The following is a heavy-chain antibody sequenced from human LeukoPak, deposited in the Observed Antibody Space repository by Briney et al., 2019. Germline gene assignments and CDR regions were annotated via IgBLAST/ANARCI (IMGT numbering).Heavy chain of an antibody. CDR3: TRDSGYSSYYYYGMDV. J-gene: IGHJ6*02. D-gene: IGHD3-22*01. V-gene: IGHV3-49*03. CDR1: GFTFGDYA. Sequence: PGGSLRLSCTASGFTFGDYAMSWFRQAPGKGLEWVGFIRSKAYGGTTEYAASVKGRFTISRDDSKSIAYLQMNSLKTEDTAVYYCTRDSGYSSYYYYGMDVWGQGTTVTVSS. CDR2: IRSKAYGGTT.